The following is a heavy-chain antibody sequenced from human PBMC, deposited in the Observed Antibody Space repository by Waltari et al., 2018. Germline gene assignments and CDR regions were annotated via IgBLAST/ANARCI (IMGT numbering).Heavy chain of an antibody. V-gene: IGHV4-4*02. D-gene: IGHD2-15*01. Sequence: QLRLRESGPGLVKPSGTLSLTCAVSGESMSSTDWWSWVRQSPRKGLEWIGQVQRSGRTNYNPSFASRVTISVDASTNQFSLKVTSATAADTAVYFCARDRGRGIYLDSWGQGTLVTVSP. J-gene: IGHJ4*02. CDR3: ARDRGRGIYLDS. CDR2: VQRSGRT. CDR1: GESMSSTDW.